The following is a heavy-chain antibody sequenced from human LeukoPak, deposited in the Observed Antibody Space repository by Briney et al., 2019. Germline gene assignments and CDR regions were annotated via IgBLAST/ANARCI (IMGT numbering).Heavy chain of an antibody. CDR2: ISGSSGII. V-gene: IGHV3-48*01. Sequence: PGGSLRLSCAASGFTFNTYTMNWVRQAPGKGLEWVSYISGSSGIIDYADSVRGRFAISRDNAKNSLYLQMNSLRAEDTAVYYCARVRSAMVTGYFDYWGQGTLVTVSS. D-gene: IGHD5-18*01. CDR3: ARVRSAMVTGYFDY. CDR1: GFTFNTYT. J-gene: IGHJ4*02.